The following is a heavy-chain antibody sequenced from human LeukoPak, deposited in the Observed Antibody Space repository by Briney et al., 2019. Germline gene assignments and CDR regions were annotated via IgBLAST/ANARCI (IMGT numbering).Heavy chain of an antibody. CDR3: ASQYDFWSGYYSAFDY. V-gene: IGHV1-69*04. CDR2: IIPILGIA. J-gene: IGHJ4*02. Sequence: APVKVSCKASGGTFSSYAISWVRQAPGQGLEWMGRIIPILGIANYAQKFQGRVTITADKSTSTAYMELSSLRSEDTAVYYCASQYDFWSGYYSAFDYWGQGTLVTVSS. D-gene: IGHD3-3*01. CDR1: GGTFSSYA.